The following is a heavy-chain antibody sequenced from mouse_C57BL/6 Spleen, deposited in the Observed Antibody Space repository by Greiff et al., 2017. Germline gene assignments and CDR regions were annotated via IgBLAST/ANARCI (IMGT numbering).Heavy chain of an antibody. Sequence: QVQLQQSGAELARPGASVKLSCKASGYTFTSYGISWVKQRTGQGLEWIGEIYPRSGNTYYNEKFKGKATLTADKSSSTADMELRSLTSEDSAVYFCARTYDYGDYAMDYWGQGTSVTVSS. J-gene: IGHJ4*01. CDR2: IYPRSGNT. V-gene: IGHV1-81*01. CDR1: GYTFTSYG. CDR3: ARTYDYGDYAMDY. D-gene: IGHD2-4*01.